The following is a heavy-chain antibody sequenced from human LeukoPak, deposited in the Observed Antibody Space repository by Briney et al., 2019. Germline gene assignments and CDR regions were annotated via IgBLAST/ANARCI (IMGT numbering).Heavy chain of an antibody. D-gene: IGHD1-26*01. CDR3: ARVHESGSYTDAFDI. Sequence: ASVKVSCKASGGTFSSYAISWVRQAPGQGLEWMGGIIPIFGTANYAQKFQGRVTITADESTSTAYMELSSLRSADMAVYYCARVHESGSYTDAFDIWGQGTMVTVSS. CDR1: GGTFSSYA. CDR2: IIPIFGTA. J-gene: IGHJ3*02. V-gene: IGHV1-69*01.